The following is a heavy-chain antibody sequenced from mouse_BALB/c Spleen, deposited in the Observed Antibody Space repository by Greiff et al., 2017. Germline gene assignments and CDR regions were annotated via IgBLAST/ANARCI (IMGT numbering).Heavy chain of an antibody. V-gene: IGHV5-9-4*01. D-gene: IGHD2-4*01. J-gene: IGHJ4*01. CDR1: GFTFSSYA. CDR3: ARSSLSYYDYDLDY. CDR2: ISSGGSYT. Sequence: DVMLVESGGGLVKPGGSLKLSCAASGFTFSSYAMSWVRQSPEKRLEWVAEISSGGSYTYYPDTVTGRFTISRDNAKNTLYLEMSSLRSEDTAMYYCARSSLSYYDYDLDYWGQGTSVTVSS.